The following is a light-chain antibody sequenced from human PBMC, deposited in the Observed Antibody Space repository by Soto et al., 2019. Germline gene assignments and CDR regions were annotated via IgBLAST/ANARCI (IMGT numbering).Light chain of an antibody. CDR1: QSISSW. V-gene: IGKV1-5*03. CDR2: KAS. CDR3: QQYYTYPWT. J-gene: IGKJ1*01. Sequence: DIQMTQSPSTLSASVGDRVTITCRASQSISSWLAWYQQRPGKAPKLLIYKASNLESGVPSRFSGSGSGTELTLTSSSLHPYDFATYYCQQYYTYPWTFGPGTKVEIK.